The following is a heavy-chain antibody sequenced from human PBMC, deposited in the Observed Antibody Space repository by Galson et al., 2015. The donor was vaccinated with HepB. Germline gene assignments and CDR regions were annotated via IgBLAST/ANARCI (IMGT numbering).Heavy chain of an antibody. CDR2: ISSSGHII. Sequence: SLRLSCAASGFTFSDYYMSWLRQAPGKGLEWVSYISSSGHIIYYADSVRGRFTISRDNVKNSLYLQMDSLRAEDMAVYYCAGCGESHCTWFDPWGQGTPVTVSS. CDR3: AGCGESHCTWFDP. D-gene: IGHD3-10*01. V-gene: IGHV3-11*01. J-gene: IGHJ5*02. CDR1: GFTFSDYY.